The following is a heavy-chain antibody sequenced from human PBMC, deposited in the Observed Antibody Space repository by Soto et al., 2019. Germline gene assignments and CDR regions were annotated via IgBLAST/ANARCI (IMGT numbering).Heavy chain of an antibody. D-gene: IGHD2-8*01. J-gene: IGHJ5*02. Sequence: QVQLQESGPGLVKPSQTLSLTCTVSGGSISSGDYYWSWIRQPPGKGLEWIGYIYYSGSTYYNPSLKSRVTISVDTSKNEFSLKLSSVTAADTAVYYCARANCTNGVCYTLGQFDPWGQGTLVTVSS. V-gene: IGHV4-30-4*01. CDR1: GGSISSGDYY. CDR2: IYYSGST. CDR3: ARANCTNGVCYTLGQFDP.